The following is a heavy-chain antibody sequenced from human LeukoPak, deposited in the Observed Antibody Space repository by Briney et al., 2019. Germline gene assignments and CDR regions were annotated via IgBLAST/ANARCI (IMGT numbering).Heavy chain of an antibody. J-gene: IGHJ3*02. CDR1: GFTFSSYG. V-gene: IGHV3-30*18. CDR2: ISYDGSNK. D-gene: IGHD3-22*01. Sequence: GGSLRLSCSASGFTFSSYGMHWVRQAPGKGLEWVAVISYDGSNKYYADSVKGRFTISRDNSKNTLYLQMNSLRAEDTAVYYCAKDRGDYYDSSGYYSGGFDIWGQGTMVTVSS. CDR3: AKDRGDYYDSSGYYSGGFDI.